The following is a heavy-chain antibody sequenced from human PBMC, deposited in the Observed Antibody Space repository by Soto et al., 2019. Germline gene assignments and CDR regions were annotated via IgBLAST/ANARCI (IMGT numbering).Heavy chain of an antibody. V-gene: IGHV4-31*03. D-gene: IGHD4-17*01. CDR2: IYYSGST. CDR3: ARGDLAYGDSYFDY. J-gene: IGHJ4*02. Sequence: QVQLQESGPGLMKPSQTLSLTCTVSGGSISSGGYYWSWIRQHPGKGLEWIGYIYYSGSTYYNPSLKSRVTISVDTSKNQFSLKLSSVTAADTAVYYCARGDLAYGDSYFDYWGQGTLVTVSS. CDR1: GGSISSGGYY.